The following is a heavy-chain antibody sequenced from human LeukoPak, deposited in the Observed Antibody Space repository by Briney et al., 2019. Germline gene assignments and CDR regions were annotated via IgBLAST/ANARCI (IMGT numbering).Heavy chain of an antibody. V-gene: IGHV3-48*03. CDR2: ISSSGSTI. CDR3: AKEGPLKSDAIDI. J-gene: IGHJ3*02. CDR1: GFTFSSYE. Sequence: PGGSLRHTCAASGFTFSSYEMNWVRQAPGKGLEWVSYISSSGSTIYYADSVKGRFTISRDNAKNSLYLQMNSLRAEDTALYYCAKEGPLKSDAIDIWGQGTMVTVSS.